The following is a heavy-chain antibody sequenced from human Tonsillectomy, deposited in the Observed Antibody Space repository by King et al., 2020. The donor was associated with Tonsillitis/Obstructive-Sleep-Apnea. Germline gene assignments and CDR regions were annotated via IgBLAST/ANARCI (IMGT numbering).Heavy chain of an antibody. CDR3: ARDPYSGNYGAFDI. D-gene: IGHD1-26*01. CDR2: IKQDGSIS. V-gene: IGHV3-7*01. J-gene: IGHJ3*02. CDR1: GFTFSNYW. Sequence: VQLVESGGGLVQPGGSLRLSCAASGFTFSNYWMSWVRQAPGKGLEWVANIKQDGSISYYVDSVKGRFTISRDNAKNSLFLQMNSLRPEDTAVYYCARDPYSGNYGAFDIWGQAIVVTVSS.